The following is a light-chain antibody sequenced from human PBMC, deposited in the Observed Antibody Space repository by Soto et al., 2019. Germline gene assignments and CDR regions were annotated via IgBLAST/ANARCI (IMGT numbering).Light chain of an antibody. Sequence: QSVLTQPASVSGSPGQSITISCTGTSSDVGGYNYVSWYQQHPGKAPKLMIYDVGNRPSGVSNRFSGSKSGNTASLTISGLQPEDEADYYCRSYTSSSTRVFGTGTKVTVL. V-gene: IGLV2-14*01. J-gene: IGLJ1*01. CDR1: SSDVGGYNY. CDR3: RSYTSSSTRV. CDR2: DVG.